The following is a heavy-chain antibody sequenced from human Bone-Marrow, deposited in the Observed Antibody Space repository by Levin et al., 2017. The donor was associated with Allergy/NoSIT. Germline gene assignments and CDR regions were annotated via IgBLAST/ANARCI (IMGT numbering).Heavy chain of an antibody. J-gene: IGHJ1*01. CDR2: VSDNGDG. CDR3: ARELRRRVGSGFHH. D-gene: IGHD2-21*01. V-gene: IGHV4-59*11. Sequence: ASETLSLTYTVSGGSINTHFWSWIRLPPGKGLEWIGYVSDNGDGNYNPSLLSRVTMSIETSKNQFSLRLKSVTAADTAVYYCARELRRRVGSGFHHWGQGLPVTVTS. CDR1: GGSINTHF.